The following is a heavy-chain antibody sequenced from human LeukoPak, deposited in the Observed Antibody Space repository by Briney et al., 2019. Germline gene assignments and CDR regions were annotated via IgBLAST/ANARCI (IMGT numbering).Heavy chain of an antibody. Sequence: GGSLRLSCAASGFTFSAYAMYWVRQAPGKGLEWVTLMSYDGGNKYYADSVKGRFTISRDTSKSTLYLQMNSLRTEDTAVYFCARSYDSSSWYLPFDYWGQGTLVTVSS. CDR2: MSYDGGNK. CDR3: ARSYDSSSWYLPFDY. D-gene: IGHD6-13*01. J-gene: IGHJ4*02. CDR1: GFTFSAYA. V-gene: IGHV3-30*04.